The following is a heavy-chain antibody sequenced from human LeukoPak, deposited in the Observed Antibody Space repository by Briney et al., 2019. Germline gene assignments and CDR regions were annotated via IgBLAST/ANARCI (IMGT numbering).Heavy chain of an antibody. Sequence: PGGSLRLTCTVSGFTVSSNSMSWVRQAPGKGLEWVSFIYSDNTHYSDSVKGRFTISRDNSKNTLYLQMNSLRAEDTAVYYCAKGGFGRPFDYWGQGTLVTVSS. D-gene: IGHD3-10*01. J-gene: IGHJ4*02. CDR2: IYSDNT. V-gene: IGHV3-53*01. CDR3: AKGGFGRPFDY. CDR1: GFTVSSNS.